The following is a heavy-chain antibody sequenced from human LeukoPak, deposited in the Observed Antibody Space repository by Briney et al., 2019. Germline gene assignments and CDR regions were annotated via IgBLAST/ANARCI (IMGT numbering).Heavy chain of an antibody. V-gene: IGHV1-8*01. J-gene: IGHJ6*03. D-gene: IGHD6-6*01. CDR2: MNPNSGNT. CDR1: GYTFTSYD. Sequence: APSVTLSCKPSGYTFTSYDINWVRHAPGQGLEWMGWMNPNSGNTGYAQKFQGRVTMTRNTSISTAYMELSSLRSEDTAVYYCARAPSIAARPSYYYYMDVWGKGITVTVSS. CDR3: ARAPSIAARPSYYYYMDV.